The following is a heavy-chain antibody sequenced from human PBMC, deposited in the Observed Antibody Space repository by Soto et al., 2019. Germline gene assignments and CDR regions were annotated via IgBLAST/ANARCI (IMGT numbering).Heavy chain of an antibody. V-gene: IGHV4-31*03. J-gene: IGHJ4*02. CDR2: IYYSGST. D-gene: IGHD3-3*01. CDR3: ARAKLITIFGVDRPWYFDY. CDR1: GGSISSGGYY. Sequence: QVQLQESGPGLVKPSQTLSLTCTVSGGSISSGGYYWSWIRQHPGKGLEWIGYIYYSGSTYYNPSLKSRVTISVDTSKNQFSLKLSSVTAADTAVYYCARAKLITIFGVDRPWYFDYWGQGTLVTVSS.